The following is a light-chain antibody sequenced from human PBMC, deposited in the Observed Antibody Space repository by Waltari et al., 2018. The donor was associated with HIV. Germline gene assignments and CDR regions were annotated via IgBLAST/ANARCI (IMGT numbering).Light chain of an antibody. CDR1: SSNIGRNS. V-gene: IGLV1-44*01. CDR3: AAWDDSLSGRV. J-gene: IGLJ2*01. Sequence: QSVLTQSPSASGTPGQRVTISCSGSSSNIGRNSVNWYQQLPGTAPKLLIYNNNGRPSGVPDRFSGSRSGTSASLAISGLQSEDEADYYCAAWDDSLSGRVFGGGTKLTVL. CDR2: NNN.